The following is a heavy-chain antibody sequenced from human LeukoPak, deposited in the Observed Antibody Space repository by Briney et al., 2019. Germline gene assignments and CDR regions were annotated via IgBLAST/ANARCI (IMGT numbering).Heavy chain of an antibody. Sequence: SETLSLTCTVSGGSISSGGYYWSWIRQHPGKGLEWIGYIYYSGSTYYNPSLKSRVTISVDTSRNQFSLKLSSVTAADTAVYYCARGGDIVVVPAAQEAFDIWGQGTMVTVSS. CDR3: ARGGDIVVVPAAQEAFDI. CDR1: GGSISSGGYY. CDR2: IYYSGST. V-gene: IGHV4-31*03. D-gene: IGHD2-2*01. J-gene: IGHJ3*02.